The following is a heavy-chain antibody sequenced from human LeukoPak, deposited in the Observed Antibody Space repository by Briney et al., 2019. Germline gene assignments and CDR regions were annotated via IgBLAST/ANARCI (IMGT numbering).Heavy chain of an antibody. D-gene: IGHD3-10*01. CDR3: AINPPRESPGG. Sequence: SETLSLTCAVYSESFSGSYWSWIRQSPGKGLEWIGEINHSGSTNYSPSFRSRVTISLDMSKNQLFLKMSSVTVADTAVYYCAINPPRESPGGWGQGTLVTVSS. J-gene: IGHJ4*01. V-gene: IGHV4-34*01. CDR2: INHSGST. CDR1: SESFSGSY.